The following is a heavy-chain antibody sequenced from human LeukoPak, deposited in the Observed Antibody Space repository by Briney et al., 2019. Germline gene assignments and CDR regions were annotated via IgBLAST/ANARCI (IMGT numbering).Heavy chain of an antibody. J-gene: IGHJ3*02. CDR3: ARADKAYCGGDCQGAFDI. D-gene: IGHD2-21*02. Sequence: GGSLRHSCAASGFTFSSYAMHWVRQAPGKGLEWVAVISYDGSNKYYADSVKGRFTISRDNSKNTLYLQMNSLRAEDTAVYYCARADKAYCGGDCQGAFDIWGQGTMVTVSS. CDR1: GFTFSSYA. CDR2: ISYDGSNK. V-gene: IGHV3-30-3*01.